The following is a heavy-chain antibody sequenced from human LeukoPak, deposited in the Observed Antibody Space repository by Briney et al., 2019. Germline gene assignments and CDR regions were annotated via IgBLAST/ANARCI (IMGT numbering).Heavy chain of an antibody. V-gene: IGHV4-4*07. CDR2: IYTSGST. D-gene: IGHD3-10*01. J-gene: IGHJ3*02. CDR1: GGSIGSYY. Sequence: SETLSLTCTVSGGSIGSYYWSWIRQPAGKGLEWIGRIYTSGSTNYNPSLKSRVTISVDTSKNQFSLKLSSVTAADTAVYYCARVPITSIDAFDIWGQGTMVTVSS. CDR3: ARVPITSIDAFDI.